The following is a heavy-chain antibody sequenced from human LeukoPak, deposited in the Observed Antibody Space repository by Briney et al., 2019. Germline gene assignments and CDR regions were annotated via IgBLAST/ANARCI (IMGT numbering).Heavy chain of an antibody. CDR2: ISSSSSYI. Sequence: GGSLRLSCAASGFTFSSYSMNWVRQAPGKGLEWVSSISSSSSYIYYADSVKGRFTISRDNAKSSLYLQMNSLRAEDTAVYYCARSYYDSSGGYYFDYWGQGTLVTVSS. D-gene: IGHD3-22*01. CDR3: ARSYYDSSGGYYFDY. V-gene: IGHV3-21*01. J-gene: IGHJ4*02. CDR1: GFTFSSYS.